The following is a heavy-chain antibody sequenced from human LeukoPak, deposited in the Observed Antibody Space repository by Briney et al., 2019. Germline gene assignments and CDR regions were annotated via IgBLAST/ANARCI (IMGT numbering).Heavy chain of an antibody. V-gene: IGHV3-21*01. J-gene: IGHJ4*02. CDR1: GFTFSSYS. CDR2: ISSSSSYI. Sequence: GGSLRLSCAASGFTFSSYSMNWVRQAPGKGLEWVSSISSSSSYIYYADPVKGRFTISRDNAKNTLYLQMNSLRAEDTAVYYCASYDILTGWEVYFDYWGQGTLVTVSS. D-gene: IGHD3-9*01. CDR3: ASYDILTGWEVYFDY.